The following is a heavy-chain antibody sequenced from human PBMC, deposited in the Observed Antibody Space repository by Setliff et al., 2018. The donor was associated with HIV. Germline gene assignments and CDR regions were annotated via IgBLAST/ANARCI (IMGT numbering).Heavy chain of an antibody. V-gene: IGHV3-21*06. CDR3: ARVRTGTTHY. CDR1: GFTFSDYT. J-gene: IGHJ4*02. CDR2: ISSSSSHI. D-gene: IGHD1-7*01. Sequence: GGSLRLSCAASGFTFSDYTMNWVRQAPGKGLEWVSFISSSSSHIYYGDSVKGRFTISRDNAKNLLYLQMNSLKAEDTAVYYCARVRTGTTHYWGQGTLVTVSS.